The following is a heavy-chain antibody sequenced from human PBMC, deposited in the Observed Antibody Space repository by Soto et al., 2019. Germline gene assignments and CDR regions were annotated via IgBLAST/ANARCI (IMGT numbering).Heavy chain of an antibody. Sequence: GCSLRLSCAASGVTFCSYAMSGVRKATGKGLEWVSAISGSGGSTYYADSVKGRFTISRDNSKNTLYLQMNSLRAEDTAVYYCALYQWGSYRRLDYWGQGTLVTSPQ. V-gene: IGHV3-23*01. J-gene: IGHJ4*02. CDR2: ISGSGGST. CDR1: GVTFCSYA. D-gene: IGHD1-26*01. CDR3: ALYQWGSYRRLDY.